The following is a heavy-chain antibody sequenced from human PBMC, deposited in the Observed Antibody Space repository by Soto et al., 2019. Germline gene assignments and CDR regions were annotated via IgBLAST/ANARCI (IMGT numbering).Heavy chain of an antibody. CDR1: GFSVTSNY. CDR3: ARATRYFGSFDS. D-gene: IGHD2-2*01. J-gene: IGHJ4*02. CDR2: LYTGGST. V-gene: IGHV3-53*01. Sequence: EAQLVESGGGLIQPGGSLRLSCVASGFSVTSNYMTWVRQAPGKGLEWVSILYTGGSTYYSDSVKGRSTISRDTPKNTVFLQLNSLRAEDTAIYYCARATRYFGSFDSWGQGTLVSVAS.